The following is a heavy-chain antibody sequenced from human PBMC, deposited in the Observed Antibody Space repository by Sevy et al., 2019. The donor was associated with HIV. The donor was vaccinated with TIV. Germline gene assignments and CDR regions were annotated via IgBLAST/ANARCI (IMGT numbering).Heavy chain of an antibody. CDR2: ISSSGSTI. CDR1: GFTFSDYY. V-gene: IGHV3-11*01. J-gene: IGHJ4*02. D-gene: IGHD3-9*01. CDR3: ARSPHYDILTGYYSIEYYFDY. Sequence: GGSLILSCAASGFTFSDYYMSWIRQAPGKGLEWVSYISSSGSTIYYADSVKGRFTISRDNAKNSLYLQMNSLRAEDTAVYYCARSPHYDILTGYYSIEYYFDYWGQGTLVTVSS.